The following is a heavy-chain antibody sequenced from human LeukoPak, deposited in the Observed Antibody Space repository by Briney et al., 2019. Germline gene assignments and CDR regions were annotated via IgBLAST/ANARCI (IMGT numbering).Heavy chain of an antibody. D-gene: IGHD6-13*01. V-gene: IGHV3-48*03. CDR1: GFTFSSYE. CDR2: ISSSGNTI. CDR3: AREKGAAAGYFDN. J-gene: IGHJ4*02. Sequence: GGSLRLSCAASGFTFSSYEMNWVRQAPGKGLEWVSYISSSGNTIYYAESVKGRFTISRDNAKNSLFLQMNSLRAEDTAVYYCAREKGAAAGYFDNWGQGTLVTVPS.